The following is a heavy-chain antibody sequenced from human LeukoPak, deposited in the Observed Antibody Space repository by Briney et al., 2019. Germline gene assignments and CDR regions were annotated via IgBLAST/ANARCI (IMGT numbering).Heavy chain of an antibody. J-gene: IGHJ4*02. D-gene: IGHD3-22*01. Sequence: GASVKVSCKASGYTFTSYGISWVRQAPGQGLEWMGWISAYNGNTNYAQKLQGRVTMTTDTSTSTAYMKLRSLRSDDTAVYYCARDRLAYDSSGYYYLPPSGYWGQGTLVTVSS. CDR1: GYTFTSYG. V-gene: IGHV1-18*01. CDR2: ISAYNGNT. CDR3: ARDRLAYDSSGYYYLPPSGY.